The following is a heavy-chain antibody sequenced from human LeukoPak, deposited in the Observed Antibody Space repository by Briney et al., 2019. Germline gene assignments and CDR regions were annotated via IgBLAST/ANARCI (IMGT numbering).Heavy chain of an antibody. CDR3: AREGDSSIVGGGLDY. D-gene: IGHD2-21*01. CDR2: ISSSGNAI. J-gene: IGHJ4*02. V-gene: IGHV3-48*04. Sequence: PGGSLRLSCAASGFTFSSYTMNWVRQAPGKGLEWVSYISSSGNAIYYADSAKGRFTISRDNAKNSLYLQMNSLRAEDTAVYYCAREGDSSIVGGGLDYWGQGSLVTVSS. CDR1: GFTFSSYT.